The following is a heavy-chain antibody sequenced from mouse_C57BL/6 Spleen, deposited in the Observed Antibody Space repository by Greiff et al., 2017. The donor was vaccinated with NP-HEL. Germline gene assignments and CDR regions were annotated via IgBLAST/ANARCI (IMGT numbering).Heavy chain of an antibody. V-gene: IGHV1-52*01. D-gene: IGHD1-1*01. Sequence: QVQLKQPGAELVRPGSSVKLSCKASGYTFTSYWMHWVKQRPIQGLEWIGNIDPSDSETHYNPKFKDKATLTVDKSSSTAYMPLSSLTSEDSAVYYCARDYYGSSDGWFATGAKGLWSLSLQ. CDR2: IDPSDSET. J-gene: IGHJ3*01. CDR1: GYTFTSYW. CDR3: ARDYYGSSDGWFAT.